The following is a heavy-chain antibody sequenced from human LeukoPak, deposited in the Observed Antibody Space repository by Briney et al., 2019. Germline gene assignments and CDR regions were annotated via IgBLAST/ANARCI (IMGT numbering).Heavy chain of an antibody. J-gene: IGHJ4*02. CDR1: GGSISSSSYY. V-gene: IGHV4-39*07. CDR2: IYYSGST. D-gene: IGHD3-3*01. CDR3: ARGYDFWSGYSNFDY. Sequence: SETLSLTCTVSGGSISSSSYYWGWIRQPPGKGLEWIGSIYYSGSTYYNPSLKSRVTISVDTSKNQFSLKLSSVTAADTAVYYCARGYDFWSGYSNFDYWGQGTLVTVSS.